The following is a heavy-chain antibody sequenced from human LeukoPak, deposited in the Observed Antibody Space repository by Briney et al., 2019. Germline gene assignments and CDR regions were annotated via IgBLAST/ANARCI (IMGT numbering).Heavy chain of an antibody. CDR1: GYIFTSYW. D-gene: IGHD4-23*01. Sequence: KYGXSLQISCEGSGYIFTSYWIGWVRQLPGKGLEWMGIIYPGDSDTRYSPSFQGQVTISADKSISTAYLQWSSLKASDTAMYYCARPRSGNSANLWYFDLWGRGTLVTVSS. CDR2: IYPGDSDT. J-gene: IGHJ2*01. CDR3: ARPRSGNSANLWYFDL. V-gene: IGHV5-51*01.